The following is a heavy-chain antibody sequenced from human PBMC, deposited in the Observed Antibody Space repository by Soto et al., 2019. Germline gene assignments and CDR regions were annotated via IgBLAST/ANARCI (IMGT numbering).Heavy chain of an antibody. CDR2: INPNSGGT. CDR3: AKEPATAKPEGVDF. J-gene: IGHJ4*02. V-gene: IGHV1-2*02. Sequence: ASVKVSCKASGYTFSDYYIHWVRQAPGQGLEWMGWINPNSGGTKYAPKFQGGVTMTRDTSITTAYMELSRLRSGDTAVYYCAKEPATAKPEGVDFWGQGTMVTVYS. CDR1: GYTFSDYY. D-gene: IGHD1-1*01.